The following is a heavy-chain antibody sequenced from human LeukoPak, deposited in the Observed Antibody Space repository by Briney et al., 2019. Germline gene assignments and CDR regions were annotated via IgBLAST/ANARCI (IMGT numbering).Heavy chain of an antibody. V-gene: IGHV1-69*13. Sequence: SVKVSCKASGYTFTGYYMHWVRQAPGQGLEWIGGIIPIFGTANYAQKFQGRVTITADESTSTAYMELSSLRSEDTAVYYCARDRGVLMTAVGAFDIWGQGTMVTVPS. CDR1: GYTFTGYY. CDR2: IIPIFGTA. CDR3: ARDRGVLMTAVGAFDI. D-gene: IGHD6-13*01. J-gene: IGHJ3*02.